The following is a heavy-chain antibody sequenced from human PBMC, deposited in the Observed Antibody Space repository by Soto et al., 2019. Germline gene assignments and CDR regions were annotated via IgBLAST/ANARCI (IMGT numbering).Heavy chain of an antibody. CDR2: IIPIFGAA. Sequence: VKVSCKASGGTFSSYAISWVRQAPGQGLEWMGGIIPIFGAANSAQKFQGRVTITADESTSTAYMELSSLRSEDTAVYYCARGPYYDSSGYYYIAFDIGGQGTMVTVSS. CDR3: ARGPYYDSSGYYYIAFDI. V-gene: IGHV1-69*13. J-gene: IGHJ3*02. D-gene: IGHD3-22*01. CDR1: GGTFSSYA.